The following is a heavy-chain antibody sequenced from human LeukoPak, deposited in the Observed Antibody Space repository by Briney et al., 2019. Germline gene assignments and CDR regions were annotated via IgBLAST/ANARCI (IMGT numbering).Heavy chain of an antibody. CDR3: ARGRRVVPAAILGWFGP. V-gene: IGHV4-34*01. CDR2: INHSGST. CDR1: GGSFSGYY. J-gene: IGHJ5*02. D-gene: IGHD2-2*02. Sequence: SETLSLTCAVYGGSFSGYYWSWIRQPPGKGLEWIGEINHSGSTNYNPSLKSRVTISVDTSKNQFSLKLSSVTAAGTAVYYCARGRRVVPAAILGWFGPWGQGTLVTVSS.